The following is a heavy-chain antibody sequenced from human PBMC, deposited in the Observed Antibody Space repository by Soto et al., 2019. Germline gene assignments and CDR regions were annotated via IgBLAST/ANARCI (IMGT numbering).Heavy chain of an antibody. CDR3: ASALYCSGGRCSLDP. Sequence: ASVKVSCKASGYTFTSYYMHWVRQAPGQGLEWMGIINPSGGSTSYAQKFQGRVTMTRDTSTSTVYMELSSLRSEDTAVYYCASALYCSGGRCSLDPWGQGTLVTVSS. CDR2: INPSGGST. J-gene: IGHJ5*02. CDR1: GYTFTSYY. V-gene: IGHV1-46*01. D-gene: IGHD2-15*01.